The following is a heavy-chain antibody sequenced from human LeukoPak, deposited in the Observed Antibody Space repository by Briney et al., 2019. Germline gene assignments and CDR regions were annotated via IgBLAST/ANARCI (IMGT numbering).Heavy chain of an antibody. D-gene: IGHD3-10*01. Sequence: GGSLRLSCAASGFTFSSYAMHWVRQAPGKGLEWVAVISYDGSNKYYADSVKGRFTISRDNSKNTLYLEMNSLRAEDAAVYYCAKDHNYASGSSYLVGPHYYYMDVWGKGTTVTISS. CDR2: ISYDGSNK. J-gene: IGHJ6*03. CDR1: GFTFSSYA. CDR3: AKDHNYASGSSYLVGPHYYYMDV. V-gene: IGHV3-30*04.